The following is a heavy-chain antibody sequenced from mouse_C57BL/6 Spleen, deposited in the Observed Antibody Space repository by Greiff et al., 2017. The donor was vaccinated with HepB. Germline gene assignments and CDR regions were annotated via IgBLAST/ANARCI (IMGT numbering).Heavy chain of an antibody. Sequence: VQLQQSGAELVKPGASVKLSCKASGYTFTSYWMHWVKQRPGQGLEWIGMIHPNSGSTNYNEKFKSKATLTVDKSSSTAYMQLSSLTSEDSAVYYCARAYDGYYWYFDVWGTGTTVTVSS. CDR2: IHPNSGST. D-gene: IGHD2-3*01. V-gene: IGHV1-64*01. J-gene: IGHJ1*03. CDR1: GYTFTSYW. CDR3: ARAYDGYYWYFDV.